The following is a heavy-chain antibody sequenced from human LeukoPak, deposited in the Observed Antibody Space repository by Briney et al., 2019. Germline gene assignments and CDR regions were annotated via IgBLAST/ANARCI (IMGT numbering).Heavy chain of an antibody. CDR2: IYTSGST. Sequence: SQTLSLTCTVSGGSISSGGYYWSWIRQPAGKGLEWIGRIYTSGSTNYNPSLKSRVTMSVDTSKNQFSLKLSSVTAADTAVYYCARAPGIAYCGGDCLNWFDPWGQGTLVTVSS. CDR3: ARAPGIAYCGGDCLNWFDP. CDR1: GGSISSGGYY. V-gene: IGHV4-61*02. J-gene: IGHJ5*02. D-gene: IGHD2-21*01.